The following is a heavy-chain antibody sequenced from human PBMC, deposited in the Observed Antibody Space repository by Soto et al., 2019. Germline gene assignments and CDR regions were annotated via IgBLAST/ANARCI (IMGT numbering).Heavy chain of an antibody. V-gene: IGHV1-69*01. Sequence: QVQLVQSGAEVKKPGSSVKVSCKASGVTFKTYAISWVRQAPGQGLEWLGGIIPMFRTTEYGQKFQGRVTISVDESTSTAYLELTRLRSEATAVYYCARKSQSEYDYDSSEFNDAYDMWGQGTVVTVSS. CDR3: ARKSQSEYDYDSSEFNDAYDM. D-gene: IGHD3-22*01. J-gene: IGHJ3*02. CDR2: IIPMFRTT. CDR1: GVTFKTYA.